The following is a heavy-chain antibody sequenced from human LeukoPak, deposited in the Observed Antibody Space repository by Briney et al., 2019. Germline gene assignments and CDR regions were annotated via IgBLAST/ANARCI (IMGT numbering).Heavy chain of an antibody. Sequence: GASVKVSCKASGYTFTSSDINWVRQATGQGLEWMGWMNPNSGNTASAQKFQGRVTMTRNTSISTAYMELSSLRSEDTAVYYCARSYSSGWYEYYFDYWGQGTLVTVSS. J-gene: IGHJ4*02. D-gene: IGHD6-19*01. CDR2: MNPNSGNT. V-gene: IGHV1-8*01. CDR1: GYTFTSSD. CDR3: ARSYSSGWYEYYFDY.